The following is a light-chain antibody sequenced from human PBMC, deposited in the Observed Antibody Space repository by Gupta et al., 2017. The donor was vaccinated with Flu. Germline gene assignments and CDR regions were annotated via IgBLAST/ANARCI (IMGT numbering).Light chain of an antibody. CDR1: QSISSY. Sequence: SSLSASVGDRVTITSRARQSISSYLNWYQQKPGKAPELLIYAASTLQTGVPSRFSGSGSGTHFTLTVSRLQPEDFANYYCQETYDTPRTFGGGTKVEIK. CDR3: QETYDTPRT. CDR2: AAS. V-gene: IGKV1-39*01. J-gene: IGKJ4*01.